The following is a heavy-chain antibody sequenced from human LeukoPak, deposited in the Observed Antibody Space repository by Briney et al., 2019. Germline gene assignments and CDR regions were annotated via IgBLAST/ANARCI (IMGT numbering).Heavy chain of an antibody. J-gene: IGHJ5*02. CDR1: GGSISSRNYY. CDR3: ARIPVDP. CDR2: FYDSGST. Sequence: PSETLSLTCTVSGGSISSRNYYWDWIRQPPGKGLEWIGNFYDSGSTYYNPSLKSRVTISVDTSKNQFSLKLSSVTAADTAVYYCARIPVDPWGQGTLVTVSS. D-gene: IGHD2-2*02. V-gene: IGHV4-39*07.